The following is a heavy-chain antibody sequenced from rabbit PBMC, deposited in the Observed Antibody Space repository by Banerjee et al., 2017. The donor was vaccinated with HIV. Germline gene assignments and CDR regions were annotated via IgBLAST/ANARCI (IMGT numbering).Heavy chain of an antibody. D-gene: IGHD6-1*01. CDR3: GRYSDASGNGMDR. Sequence: QSLEESGGDLVKPEGSLTLTCTASGFDFSSYYYMCWVRQAPGKGLEWIACIVPDSSSTTWYASWAKGRFTISKTSSTTVTLQMTSLTAADTATYFCGRYSDASGNGMDRRGQGTLVTVS. CDR2: IVPDSSSTT. V-gene: IGHV1S40*01. J-gene: IGHJ6*01. CDR1: GFDFSSYYY.